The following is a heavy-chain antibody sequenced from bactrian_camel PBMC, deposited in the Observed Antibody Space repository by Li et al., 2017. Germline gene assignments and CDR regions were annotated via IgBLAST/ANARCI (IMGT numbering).Heavy chain of an antibody. CDR3: GAGTVRGVCGRSELKY. CDR1: SHILNYWY. V-gene: IGHV3S53*01. Sequence: HVQLVESGGGSVQAGGSLRLSCTASSHILNYWYMGWFRQAPGKEREGVAAITIGTPDYADSVKGRFTISRDNAENTVFLQMSGLRPEDTAMYYCGAGTVRGVCGRSELKYWGLGTQVTVS. D-gene: IGHD3*01. J-gene: IGHJ4*01. CDR2: ITIGTP.